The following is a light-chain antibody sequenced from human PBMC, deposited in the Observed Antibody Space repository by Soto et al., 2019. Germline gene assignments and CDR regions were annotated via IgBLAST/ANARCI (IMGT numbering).Light chain of an antibody. J-gene: IGKJ1*01. Sequence: DIQMTQSPSSLSASVGDRVTITCRASQTILTYLNWYQQKPGQAPKLLIYAASSLQSGLPSMFSGGGSATDFTLTISSLQPEDFATYCCQQSFSPTWTFGHGTKVDIK. V-gene: IGKV1-39*01. CDR1: QTILTY. CDR3: QQSFSPTWT. CDR2: AAS.